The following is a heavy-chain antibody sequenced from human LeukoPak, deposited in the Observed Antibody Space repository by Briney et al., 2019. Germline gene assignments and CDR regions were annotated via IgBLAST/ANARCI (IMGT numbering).Heavy chain of an antibody. J-gene: IGHJ6*02. Sequence: GESLKISCKGSGYSFTSYWISWVRQMPGKGLEWMGRIDPSDSYTNYSPSFQGHVTISADKSISTAYLQWSSLKASDTAMYYCARRRHDILTGPSYGMDVWGQGTTVTVSS. CDR1: GYSFTSYW. CDR2: IDPSDSYT. V-gene: IGHV5-10-1*01. D-gene: IGHD3-9*01. CDR3: ARRRHDILTGPSYGMDV.